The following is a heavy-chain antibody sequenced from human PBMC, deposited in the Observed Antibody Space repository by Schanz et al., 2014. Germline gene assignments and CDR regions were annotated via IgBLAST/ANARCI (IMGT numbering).Heavy chain of an antibody. Sequence: EVQLLESGGGLVQPGGSLRLSCVASGFTFSNYSMNWVRQAPGKGLEWVSSISSTSSYIFYADSVKGRFTISRDNAKNSLFLQMNSLSAEDTAVYYCAKVAPAATYLDSWGLGTLVTVSS. CDR1: GFTFSNYS. CDR3: AKVAPAATYLDS. V-gene: IGHV3-21*04. D-gene: IGHD2-2*01. J-gene: IGHJ4*02. CDR2: ISSTSSYI.